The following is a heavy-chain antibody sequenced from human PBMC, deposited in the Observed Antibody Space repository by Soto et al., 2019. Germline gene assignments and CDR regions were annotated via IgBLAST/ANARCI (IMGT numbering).Heavy chain of an antibody. V-gene: IGHV3-48*01. CDR2: VSSGSSTI. CDR1: GFTFSSYS. J-gene: IGHJ4*01. Sequence: GGSLRLSCAASGFTFSSYSMNWVRQAPGKGLEWVSYVSSGSSTIYYADSVKGRFTISRDNAKNSLYLQMDSLRAEDTALYYCARVKVYCTSTSCYAPAYFDSWGHGPLLTVSS. D-gene: IGHD2-2*01. CDR3: ARVKVYCTSTSCYAPAYFDS.